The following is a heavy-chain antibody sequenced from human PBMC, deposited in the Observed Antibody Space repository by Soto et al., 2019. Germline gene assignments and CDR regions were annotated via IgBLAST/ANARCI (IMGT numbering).Heavy chain of an antibody. Sequence: SVKVSCKASGGTFSSYAISWVRQAPGQGLEWMGGIIPIFGTANYAQKFQGRVTITADESTSTAYMELSSLRSEDTAVYYCARGTYYYGSGSLGDYYYGMDVWGQGTTVTVSS. CDR2: IIPIFGTA. D-gene: IGHD3-10*01. J-gene: IGHJ6*02. V-gene: IGHV1-69*13. CDR3: ARGTYYYGSGSLGDYYYGMDV. CDR1: GGTFSSYA.